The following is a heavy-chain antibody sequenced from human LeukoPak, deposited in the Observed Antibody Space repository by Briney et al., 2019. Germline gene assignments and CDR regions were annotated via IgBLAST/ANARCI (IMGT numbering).Heavy chain of an antibody. Sequence: GGSLRLSCAASGFTFSSYVMHWVRQAPGKGLEWVALISYGKSNKYYADSVKGRFTISRDNSKNTLFVQMNSLRTEDTAVYYCARSGVQWQWLLTYDAFDIWGQGTMVTVSS. D-gene: IGHD6-19*01. CDR2: ISYGKSNK. J-gene: IGHJ3*02. CDR3: ARSGVQWQWLLTYDAFDI. CDR1: GFTFSSYV. V-gene: IGHV3-30-3*01.